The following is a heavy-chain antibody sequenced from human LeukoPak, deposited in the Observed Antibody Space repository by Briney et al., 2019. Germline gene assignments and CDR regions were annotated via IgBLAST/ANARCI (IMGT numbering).Heavy chain of an antibody. J-gene: IGHJ4*02. Sequence: GGSLRLSCAASGLTIDDYAMHWVRQAPGKGLEWVSLISWGGNNIYYADSVKGRFTISRDNSRNSLYLQMNGLRAADTAFYYCTKASRVAGFFDSWGQGTLVTVSS. CDR1: GLTIDDYA. V-gene: IGHV3-43D*03. CDR2: ISWGGNNI. D-gene: IGHD6-19*01. CDR3: TKASRVAGFFDS.